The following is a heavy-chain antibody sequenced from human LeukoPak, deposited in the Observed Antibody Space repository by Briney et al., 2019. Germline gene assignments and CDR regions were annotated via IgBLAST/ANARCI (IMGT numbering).Heavy chain of an antibody. V-gene: IGHV4-59*08. CDR3: ARHNFARPFDY. J-gene: IGHJ4*02. D-gene: IGHD6-6*01. CDR1: GGSISSSY. Sequence: SETLSLTCTVSGGSISSSYWSWIRQPPGKGLEWIGYIYHSGDTDSNPSLKSRVTISMDTSKNQFSLKLSSVAAADTAVYYCARHNFARPFDYWGQGTLVTVSS. CDR2: IYHSGDT.